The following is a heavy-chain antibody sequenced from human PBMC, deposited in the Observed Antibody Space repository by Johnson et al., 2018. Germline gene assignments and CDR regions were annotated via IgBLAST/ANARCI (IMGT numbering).Heavy chain of an antibody. D-gene: IGHD5-12*01. Sequence: EVQLVETGGGLVKPGGSLRLSCAASGFTFRSHSMTWVRQAPGKGLQWVSSISSTSPYIFYTDSLKGRFTISRDNAKNSLYLELHSLGAEDTAVYYCAREPLYSAGYVTDYGGQGTRVTVSS. J-gene: IGHJ4*02. CDR1: GFTFRSHS. V-gene: IGHV3-21*01. CDR2: ISSTSPYI. CDR3: AREPLYSAGYVTDY.